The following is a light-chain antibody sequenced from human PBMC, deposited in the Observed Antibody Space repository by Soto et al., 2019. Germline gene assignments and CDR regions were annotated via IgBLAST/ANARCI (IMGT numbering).Light chain of an antibody. CDR3: SSYAGSNNPVI. V-gene: IGLV2-8*01. Sequence: QSALTQPPSASGSPGQSVTISCTGTSSDVGGYNYVSWYQQHPGKAPKFMIYEVSKRPSGVPDRFSGSKSGDTASLTVCGLQADDEADYYCSSYAGSNNPVIFGGGTKLTVL. CDR1: SSDVGGYNY. CDR2: EVS. J-gene: IGLJ2*01.